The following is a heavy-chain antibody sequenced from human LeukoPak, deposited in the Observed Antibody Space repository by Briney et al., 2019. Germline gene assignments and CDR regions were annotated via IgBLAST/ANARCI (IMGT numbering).Heavy chain of an antibody. J-gene: IGHJ3*02. CDR1: GFTFSSYA. V-gene: IGHV3-23*01. D-gene: IGHD6-19*01. CDR2: ISGSGGST. Sequence: GGSLRLSCAASGFTFSSYAMSWVRQAPGKGLEWVSAISGSGGSTYYADSVKGRFIVSRDNSKNTLYLQLNSLRAEDTAIYYCTKRTTAVAGRSAFDIWGQGTMVTVSS. CDR3: TKRTTAVAGRSAFDI.